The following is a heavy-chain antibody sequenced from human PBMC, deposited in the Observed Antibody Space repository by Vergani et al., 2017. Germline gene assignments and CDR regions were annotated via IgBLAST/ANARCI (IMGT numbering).Heavy chain of an antibody. Sequence: QVQLVESGGGVVQPGRSLRLSCAASGFTFRSYAMHWVRQAPGKGLEWVAVISYDGSNKYYADSVKGRFTISRDNSKNTLYLQMNSLRAEDTAVYYCARVQGDIVVVPAVRGYMDVWGKGTTVTVSS. CDR1: GFTFRSYA. V-gene: IGHV3-30-3*01. CDR2: ISYDGSNK. J-gene: IGHJ6*03. D-gene: IGHD2-2*01. CDR3: ARVQGDIVVVPAVRGYMDV.